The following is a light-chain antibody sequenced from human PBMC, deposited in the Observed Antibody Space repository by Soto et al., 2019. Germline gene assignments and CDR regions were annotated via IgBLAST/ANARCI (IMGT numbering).Light chain of an antibody. Sequence: EIVLTQSPGTLSLSPGERATLSCRASQSVSSSFLAGYQQKPGQAPRLLIFVASRMAAGIPDRFSGSGSGTDFTLTIRRLEPEDFPVYYCQQYSSASYTFGQGTKLDIK. CDR2: VAS. CDR3: QQYSSASYT. V-gene: IGKV3-20*01. J-gene: IGKJ2*01. CDR1: QSVSSSF.